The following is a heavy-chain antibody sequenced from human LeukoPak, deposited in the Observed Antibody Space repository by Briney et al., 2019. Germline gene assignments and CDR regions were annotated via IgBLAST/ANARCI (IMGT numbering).Heavy chain of an antibody. CDR1: GYTFTTYD. J-gene: IGHJ4*02. Sequence: ASVRVSCKASGYTFTTYDINWVRQATGQGLEWMGWMNPNSGNTDYAQKFQGRVTMTRNTSITTAFMELNNLRSEDTAVYYCARGPPEHPQGYWGQGTLVTVSS. CDR2: MNPNSGNT. D-gene: IGHD1-14*01. V-gene: IGHV1-8*01. CDR3: ARGPPEHPQGY.